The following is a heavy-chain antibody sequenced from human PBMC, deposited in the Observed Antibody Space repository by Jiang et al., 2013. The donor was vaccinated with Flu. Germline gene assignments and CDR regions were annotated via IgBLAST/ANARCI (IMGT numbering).Heavy chain of an antibody. CDR1: GGSFSGYY. V-gene: IGHV4-34*01. Sequence: LLKPSETLSLTCAVYGGSFSGYYWSWIRQPPGKGLEWIGEINHSGSTNYNPSLKSRVTISVDTSKNQFSLKLSSVTAADTAVYYCATGPLNGIAAAGTGSCYFDYWGQGTLVTVSS. J-gene: IGHJ4*02. D-gene: IGHD6-13*01. CDR3: ATGPLNGIAAAGTGSCYFDY. CDR2: INHSGST.